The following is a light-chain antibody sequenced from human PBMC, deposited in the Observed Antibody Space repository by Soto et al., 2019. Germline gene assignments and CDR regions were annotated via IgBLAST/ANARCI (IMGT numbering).Light chain of an antibody. CDR3: QQCTNWPYT. CDR2: EAS. Sequence: EVVMTQSPATLSVSPGERAPLSCRASQSVSSNLVWYQQKPGQAPRLLIYEASTRATGIPARFSGSGSGAESPLTISSLQSEDFALYFCQQCTNWPYTFGRGTKLEIK. V-gene: IGKV3-15*01. J-gene: IGKJ2*01. CDR1: QSVSSN.